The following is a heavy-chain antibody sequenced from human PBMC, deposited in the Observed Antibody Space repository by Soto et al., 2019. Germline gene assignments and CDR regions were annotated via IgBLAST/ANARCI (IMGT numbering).Heavy chain of an antibody. J-gene: IGHJ4*02. D-gene: IGHD3-22*01. CDR3: ARGVPWNGYYYDSSGYYLDY. CDR2: IYYSGTT. Sequence: SETLSLTCIVSGGYISSYDWNWIRQPPGKGLEWIGYIYYSGTTNYNPSLKSRVTISVDTSKNQFSLKLSSVTAADTAVYYCARGVPWNGYYYDSSGYYLDYWGQGSLVTVSS. CDR1: GGYISSYD. V-gene: IGHV4-59*01.